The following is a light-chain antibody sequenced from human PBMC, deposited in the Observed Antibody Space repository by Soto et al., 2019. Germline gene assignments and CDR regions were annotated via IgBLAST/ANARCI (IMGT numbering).Light chain of an antibody. CDR1: QGVRNY. CDR2: EAS. CDR3: QQYDSVPFT. J-gene: IGKJ3*01. Sequence: DIQMTQSPSSLSASVGDRVTITCQASQGVRNYLNWYQQKPGKAPNLLIYEASNLETGVPSRFSGSGSGTHCIVTINSLQPEEIATYDCQQYDSVPFTFGPGTKVDIK. V-gene: IGKV1-33*01.